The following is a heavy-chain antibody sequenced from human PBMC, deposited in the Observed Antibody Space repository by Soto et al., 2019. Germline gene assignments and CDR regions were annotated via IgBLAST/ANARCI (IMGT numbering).Heavy chain of an antibody. V-gene: IGHV4-30-4*01. Sequence: NPSETLSLTCTVSGGSISSGDYYWSWIRQPPGKGLEWIGYIYYSGSTYYNPSLKSRVTISVDTSKNQFSLKLSSVTAADTAVYYCARVDYYDSSGYSAPYYFDYWGQGTLVTVSS. CDR2: IYYSGST. J-gene: IGHJ4*02. CDR1: GGSISSGDYY. CDR3: ARVDYYDSSGYSAPYYFDY. D-gene: IGHD3-22*01.